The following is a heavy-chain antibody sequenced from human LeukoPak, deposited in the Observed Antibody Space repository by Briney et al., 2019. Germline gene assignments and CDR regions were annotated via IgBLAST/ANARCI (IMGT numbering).Heavy chain of an antibody. CDR3: ARAPDIVVVPAAFDY. Sequence: NPGGSLRLSCAASGFTFSSYSMNWVRQAPGKGLEWVSSISSSSYIYYADSVKGRFTISRDNAKNSLYLQMNSLRAEDTAVYYCARAPDIVVVPAAFDYWGQGTLVTVSS. J-gene: IGHJ4*02. V-gene: IGHV3-21*01. CDR1: GFTFSSYS. CDR2: ISSSSYI. D-gene: IGHD2-2*01.